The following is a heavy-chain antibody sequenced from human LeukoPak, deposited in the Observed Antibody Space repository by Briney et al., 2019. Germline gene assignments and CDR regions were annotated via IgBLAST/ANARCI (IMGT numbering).Heavy chain of an antibody. J-gene: IGHJ4*02. Sequence: PSETLPLTCTVSGGSISSGSYYWSWIRQPAGKGLEWIGRIYTSGSTNYNPSLKSRVTISVDTSKNQFSLKLSSVTAADTAVYYCARSAYQLLDHWGQGTLVTVSS. CDR1: GGSISSGSYY. CDR2: IYTSGST. D-gene: IGHD2-2*01. CDR3: ARSAYQLLDH. V-gene: IGHV4-61*02.